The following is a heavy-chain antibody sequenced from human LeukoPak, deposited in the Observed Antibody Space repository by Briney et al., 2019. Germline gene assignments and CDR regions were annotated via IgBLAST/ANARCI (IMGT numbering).Heavy chain of an antibody. Sequence: SETLSLACTVSGGSISSDNYYWSLIRQPAGKGLQWIGRIYTSGSTNYNPSLKSRVTISLDTSRNQFSLKLTSVTAADTAVYYCVRDRLVASTWDYWGQGTLVTVSS. J-gene: IGHJ4*02. CDR1: GGSISSDNYY. CDR3: VRDRLVASTWDY. V-gene: IGHV4-61*02. CDR2: IYTSGST. D-gene: IGHD2-8*02.